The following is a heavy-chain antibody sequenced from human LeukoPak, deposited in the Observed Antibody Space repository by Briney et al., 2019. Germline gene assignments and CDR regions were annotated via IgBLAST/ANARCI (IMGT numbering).Heavy chain of an antibody. V-gene: IGHV1-69*13. Sequence: GASVKFSCKASGGTFSRYATSGVRSAPGQGFEWMGGFIPIFGTATYAQKFQGRVTITADESTSTAYVELSSLRSEDTAVYYCARGRDDYVWGSYRPNWFDPWGQGTLVTVSS. D-gene: IGHD3-16*02. CDR3: ARGRDDYVWGSYRPNWFDP. J-gene: IGHJ5*02. CDR1: GGTFSRYA. CDR2: FIPIFGTA.